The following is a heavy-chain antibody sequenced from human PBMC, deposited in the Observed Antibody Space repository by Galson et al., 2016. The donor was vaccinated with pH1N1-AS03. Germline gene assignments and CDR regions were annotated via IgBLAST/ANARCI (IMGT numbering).Heavy chain of an antibody. V-gene: IGHV4-61*08. D-gene: IGHD5-24*01. J-gene: IGHJ4*02. CDR1: GVSVGYGGYY. Sequence: TLSLTCAVSGVSVGYGGYYWSWIRQSPGKALEWVASIYYAGKANYNPSLQSRVTISLDTSNNQFSLRLTSVTAADTAFYYCARGYRDGYNYAPRYYFHSWGQGTLVTVSS. CDR2: IYYAGKA. CDR3: ARGYRDGYNYAPRYYFHS.